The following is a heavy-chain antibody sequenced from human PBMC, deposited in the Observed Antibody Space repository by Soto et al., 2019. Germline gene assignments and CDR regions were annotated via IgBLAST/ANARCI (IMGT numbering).Heavy chain of an antibody. V-gene: IGHV3-7*01. J-gene: IGHJ4*02. CDR1: GFTCSSYW. D-gene: IGHD3-3*01. CDR3: ARDGLEWLTYYFDY. Sequence: GSLRLSCAASGFTCSSYWMIWVRQAPGKGREWVANIKQDGSEKYYVDSVRGQFTISRDNAKNSLYLQMNSLRAEDTAVYYCARDGLEWLTYYFDYWGQGTLVTVSS. CDR2: IKQDGSEK.